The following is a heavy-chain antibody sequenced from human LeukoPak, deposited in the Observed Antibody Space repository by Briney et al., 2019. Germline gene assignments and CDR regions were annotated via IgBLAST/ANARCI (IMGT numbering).Heavy chain of an antibody. J-gene: IGHJ4*02. CDR1: GFTFSAYA. D-gene: IGHD3-10*01. Sequence: GGSLTLSCAVSGFTFSAYAMNWVRQAPGKGLEWISAIRGDGGSTYYADSVKGRFTISRHNSKNTLYLQMNSLGAEDTATYYCSTNGKIRGADFDYRGQGTLVTVSS. CDR3: STNGKIRGADFDY. V-gene: IGHV3-23*01. CDR2: IRGDGGST.